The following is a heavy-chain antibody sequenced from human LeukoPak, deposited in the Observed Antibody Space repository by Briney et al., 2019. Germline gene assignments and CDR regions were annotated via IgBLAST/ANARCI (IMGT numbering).Heavy chain of an antibody. Sequence: SGTLSLTCAVSGGSISSSNWWSWVRQPPGKGLEWIGYIYYSGSTYYNPSLKSRVTISVDTSKNQFSLKLSSVTAADTAVYYCATPRQTSDAFDIWGQGTMVTVSS. V-gene: IGHV4-4*02. D-gene: IGHD1-14*01. CDR1: GGSISSSNW. J-gene: IGHJ3*02. CDR2: IYYSGST. CDR3: ATPRQTSDAFDI.